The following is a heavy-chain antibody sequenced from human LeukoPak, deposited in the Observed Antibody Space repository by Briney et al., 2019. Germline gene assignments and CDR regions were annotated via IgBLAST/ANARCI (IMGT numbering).Heavy chain of an antibody. CDR3: ARRRSYNWFDP. CDR1: GGSITSSSYY. V-gene: IGHV4-39*07. J-gene: IGHJ5*02. CDR2: IYYSGST. Sequence: PSETLSLTCTVSGGSITSSSYYWGWIRQPPGKGLEWIGSIYYSGSTYYNPSLKSRVTISVDTSKNQFSLKLSSVTAADTAVYYCARRRSYNWFDPWSQGTLATVSS.